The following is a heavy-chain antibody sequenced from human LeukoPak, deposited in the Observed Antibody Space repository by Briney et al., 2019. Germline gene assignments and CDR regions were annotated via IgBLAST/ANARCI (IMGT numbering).Heavy chain of an antibody. V-gene: IGHV3-23*01. J-gene: IGHJ5*02. CDR2: ISGSGTFT. CDR1: GFTFSSYA. D-gene: IGHD2-2*01. Sequence: QPRGSLRLSCAASGFTFSSYAMSWVGQAPGKGLEWVSAISGSGTFTYYADSVKGRFTISRDNSKNTLYLQLNSLRAEDTAVYYCAKDPLGPRYCSGTSCSNWFDPWGQGTLVTVSS. CDR3: AKDPLGPRYCSGTSCSNWFDP.